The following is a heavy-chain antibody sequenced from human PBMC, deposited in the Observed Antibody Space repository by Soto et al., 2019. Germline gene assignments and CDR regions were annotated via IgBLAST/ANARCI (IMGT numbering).Heavy chain of an antibody. J-gene: IGHJ6*02. CDR3: ARQDTVAVAGYYYYGMDV. V-gene: IGHV5-51*01. CDR2: IYTGDSDT. Sequence: GEALKTSYTVSGYNFTRDFIGWVRQKTGKGLEWMGIIYTGDSDTRYSPSFQGQVTISADKSISTAYLQWSSLKASDTAMYYCARQDTVAVAGYYYYGMDVWGQGTTVNVS. CDR1: GYNFTRDF. D-gene: IGHD6-19*01.